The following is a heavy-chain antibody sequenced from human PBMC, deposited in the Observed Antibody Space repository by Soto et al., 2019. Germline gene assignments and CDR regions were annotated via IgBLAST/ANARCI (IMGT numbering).Heavy chain of an antibody. D-gene: IGHD6-13*01. V-gene: IGHV3-66*01. CDR2: VYSGGST. J-gene: IGHJ3*02. CDR1: GFTFSDYA. CDR3: ARDRPGLYSSTCNDAFDI. Sequence: GGSLSLSCAASGFTFSDYAMSWVRQAPCKGLEWVSVVYSGGSTYYADSVKGRFTISRDNSKNTLYLQMNSQRAEDTAVYYCARDRPGLYSSTCNDAFDILGQGKMVTVS.